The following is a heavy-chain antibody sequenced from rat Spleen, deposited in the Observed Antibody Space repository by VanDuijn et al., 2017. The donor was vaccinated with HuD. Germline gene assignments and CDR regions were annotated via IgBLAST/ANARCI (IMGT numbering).Heavy chain of an antibody. V-gene: IGHV5-27*01. D-gene: IGHD1-5*01. Sequence: EVQLVESDGGLVQPGRSLKLSCAASGFTFSHYYMAWVRQAPTKGLEWVAYISTGGGTTYYRDSVKGRFTISRDDAKSTLYLQMDSLRSEETATYYCTTGIQPRHWGQGVMVTVSS. J-gene: IGHJ2*01. CDR1: GFTFSHYY. CDR2: ISTGGGTT. CDR3: TTGIQPRH.